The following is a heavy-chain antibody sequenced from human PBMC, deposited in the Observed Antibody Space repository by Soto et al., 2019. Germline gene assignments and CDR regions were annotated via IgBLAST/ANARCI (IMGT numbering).Heavy chain of an antibody. CDR3: ARDGVGDIVVVPAAIKAYYYYGMDV. CDR1: GFTFSSYS. CDR2: ISSSSSYI. V-gene: IGHV3-21*01. D-gene: IGHD2-2*01. Sequence: WSLRLSCAASGFTFSSYSMNWVRQAPGKXLEWVSSISSSSSYIYYADSVKGRFTISRDNAKNSLYLQMNSLRAEDTAVYYCARDGVGDIVVVPAAIKAYYYYGMDVWGQGPTVTVSS. J-gene: IGHJ6*02.